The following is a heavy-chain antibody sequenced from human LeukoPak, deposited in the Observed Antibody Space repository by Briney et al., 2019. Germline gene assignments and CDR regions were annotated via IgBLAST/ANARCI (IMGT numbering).Heavy chain of an antibody. CDR3: TTDLSGDYVWGSDRDY. V-gene: IGHV3-15*01. J-gene: IGHJ4*02. CDR1: GFTFSNAW. CDR2: IKSKTDGGTT. Sequence: PGGSLRLSCAASGFTFSNAWMSWVRQAPGKGLEWVGRIKSKTDGGTTDYAAPVKGRFTISRDDSKDTLYLQMNSLKTEDTAVYYCTTDLSGDYVWGSDRDYWGQGTLVTVSS. D-gene: IGHD3-16*02.